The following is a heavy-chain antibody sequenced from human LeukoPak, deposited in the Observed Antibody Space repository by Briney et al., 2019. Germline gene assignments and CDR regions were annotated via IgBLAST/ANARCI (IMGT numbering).Heavy chain of an antibody. Sequence: GGSLRLSCAVSGFTVSSNYMSWVRQAPGKGLEWVSVIYIGGSTYYADSVKGRFTISRDNSKNTLYLQINSLRAKDTAVYYCAREGSGCLDYWGQGTLVTVSS. CDR2: IYIGGST. D-gene: IGHD6-19*01. J-gene: IGHJ4*02. V-gene: IGHV3-66*01. CDR1: GFTVSSNY. CDR3: AREGSGCLDY.